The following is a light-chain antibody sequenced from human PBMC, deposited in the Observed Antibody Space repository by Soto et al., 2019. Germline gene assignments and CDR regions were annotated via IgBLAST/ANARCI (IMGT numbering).Light chain of an antibody. CDR3: CSYAGPTTVI. V-gene: IGLV2-23*01. J-gene: IGLJ2*01. CDR2: EGS. Sequence: QSALTQPASVSVSPGQSITISCTGTSRDVGSYNLVSWYQQHPGKAPKLMIYEGSKRPSGVSNRFSGSKSGNTASLTISGLQAEDEADYYCCSYAGPTTVIFGGGTKVTVL. CDR1: SRDVGSYNL.